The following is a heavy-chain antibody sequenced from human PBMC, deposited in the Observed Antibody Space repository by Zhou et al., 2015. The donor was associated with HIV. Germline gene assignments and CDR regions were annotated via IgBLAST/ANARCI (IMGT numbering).Heavy chain of an antibody. CDR2: INPNTGGT. V-gene: IGHV1-2*02. CDR3: ARAGSDWYRFLDY. J-gene: IGHJ4*02. CDR1: GYTFTDYY. Sequence: QVHLVQSGADMKRPGAAVRVACKASGYTFTDYYIHWVRQAPGQGLEWIGWINPNTGGTKNAHKFQGRVSMTRDTPIRVVYMEMSRLTFDDTALYYCARAGSDWYRFLDYWGQGTQVTVSS. D-gene: IGHD6-19*01.